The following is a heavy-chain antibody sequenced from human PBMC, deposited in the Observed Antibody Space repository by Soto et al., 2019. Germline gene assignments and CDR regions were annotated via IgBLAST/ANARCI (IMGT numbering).Heavy chain of an antibody. Sequence: EVQLVESGGGLVKPGGSLRLSCAASGFTFSSYSMNWVRQAPGKGLEWVSSISSSSSYIYYADSVKGRFTISRDNAKNSLYLQMNSLRAEDTAVYYCARKGAIFGVVSDAFDIWGQGTMVTVSS. CDR2: ISSSSSYI. V-gene: IGHV3-21*01. CDR1: GFTFSSYS. D-gene: IGHD3-3*01. CDR3: ARKGAIFGVVSDAFDI. J-gene: IGHJ3*02.